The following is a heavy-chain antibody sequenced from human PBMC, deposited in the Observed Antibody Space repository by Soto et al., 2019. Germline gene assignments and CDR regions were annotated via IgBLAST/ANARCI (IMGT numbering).Heavy chain of an antibody. CDR1: GNSFTTYY. D-gene: IGHD3-22*01. J-gene: IGHJ4*02. CDR3: AGLYHYDSSGYYDY. CDR2: INPSGGRT. Sequence: ASVEVSCKXSGNSFTTYYMHWARQPPGQGLEWMGIINPSGGRTTYAQKFQGRVTMPRDTSTSTFHMELSSLTSEDTAVYYCAGLYHYDSSGYYDYWGQGTLVTVSS. V-gene: IGHV1-46*01.